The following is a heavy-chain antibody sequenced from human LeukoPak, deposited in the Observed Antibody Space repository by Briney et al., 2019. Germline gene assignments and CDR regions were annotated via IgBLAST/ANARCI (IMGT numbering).Heavy chain of an antibody. Sequence: ASVKVSCKASGYTFTSYYMHWVRQAPGQGLEWMGIINPSGGSTSYAQKFQGRVTMTRDTSTSTVYMELSSLRSEDMAVYYCARDDYYDSSGAEVYFDYWGQGTLVTVSS. CDR2: INPSGGST. D-gene: IGHD3-22*01. CDR1: GYTFTSYY. V-gene: IGHV1-46*01. CDR3: ARDDYYDSSGAEVYFDY. J-gene: IGHJ4*02.